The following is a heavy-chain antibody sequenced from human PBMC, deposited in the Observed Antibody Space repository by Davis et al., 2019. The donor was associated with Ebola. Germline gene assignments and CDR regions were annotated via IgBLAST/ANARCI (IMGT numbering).Heavy chain of an antibody. CDR2: ISGSGGYT. CDR1: GFTFSSSA. CDR3: AKDTSNVWFDV. Sequence: PGGSLRLSCAASGFTFSSSAMSWIRQAPGKGLNWVSTISGSGGYTYYADSVKGRFTISRDNSKNTLHLQMNSLRVEDTAIYYCAKDTSNVWFDVWGQGTMVTVSS. V-gene: IGHV3-23*01. D-gene: IGHD6-19*01. J-gene: IGHJ3*01.